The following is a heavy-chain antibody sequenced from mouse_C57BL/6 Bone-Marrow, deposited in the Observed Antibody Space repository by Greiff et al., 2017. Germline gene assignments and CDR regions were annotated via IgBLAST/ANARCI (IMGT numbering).Heavy chain of an antibody. CDR3: ARYGNYLYWYFDV. D-gene: IGHD2-10*02. J-gene: IGHJ1*03. CDR1: GFTFSSYA. Sequence: EVQVVESGGGLVKPGGSLKLSCAASGFTFSSYAMSWVRQTPEKRLEWVATISDGGSYTYYPDHVKGRFTISRDNAKNNLYLQMSHLKSEDTAMXYCARYGNYLYWYFDVWGTGTTVTVSS. V-gene: IGHV5-4*01. CDR2: ISDGGSYT.